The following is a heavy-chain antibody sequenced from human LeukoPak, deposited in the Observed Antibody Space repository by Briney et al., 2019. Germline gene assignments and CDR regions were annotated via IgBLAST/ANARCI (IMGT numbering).Heavy chain of an antibody. J-gene: IGHJ4*02. Sequence: GGSLRLSCAASGFTVSSNYMSWVRQAPGKGLEWVSVIYSGGSTYYADSVKGRFTISRDNSKNTLYLQMNSLRGEDTAVYYCAKGGESSGYYGSPDYWGQGTLVTVSS. CDR1: GFTVSSNY. CDR2: IYSGGST. CDR3: AKGGESSGYYGSPDY. V-gene: IGHV3-53*05. D-gene: IGHD3-22*01.